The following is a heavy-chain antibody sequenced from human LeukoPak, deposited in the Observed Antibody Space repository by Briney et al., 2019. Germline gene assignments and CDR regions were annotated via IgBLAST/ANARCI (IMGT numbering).Heavy chain of an antibody. V-gene: IGHV5-51*01. CDR3: ATLRSGYYYDYFDY. CDR2: IYSGDSDT. J-gene: IGHJ4*02. D-gene: IGHD3-22*01. CDR1: GYSFTNYW. Sequence: GESLKISCKGSGYSFTNYWIGWVRQMPGKGLEWMGIIYSGDSDTKYSPSFQGQVTISADKSISTAYLQWSSLKASDTAMYYCATLRSGYYYDYFDYWGQGTLVTVSS.